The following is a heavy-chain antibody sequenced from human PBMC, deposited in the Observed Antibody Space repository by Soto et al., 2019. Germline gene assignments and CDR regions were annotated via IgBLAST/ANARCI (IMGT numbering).Heavy chain of an antibody. V-gene: IGHV4-59*08. Sequence: PSETLSLTCTVSGGSISSYYWSWIRQPPGKGLEWIGYIYYSGSTNYNPSLKSRVTISVDTSKNQFSLKLSSVTAADTAVYYCARHYGSGSYQTRYNWFDPWGQGTLVTVSS. CDR2: IYYSGST. D-gene: IGHD3-10*01. CDR3: ARHYGSGSYQTRYNWFDP. CDR1: GGSISSYY. J-gene: IGHJ5*02.